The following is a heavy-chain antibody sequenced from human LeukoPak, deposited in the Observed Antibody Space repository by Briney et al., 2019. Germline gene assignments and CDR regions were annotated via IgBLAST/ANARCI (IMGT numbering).Heavy chain of an antibody. V-gene: IGHV3-9*01. CDR1: GFTFDDYA. CDR2: ICWNSGSI. D-gene: IGHD3-22*01. J-gene: IGHJ4*02. Sequence: PGRSLRLSCAASGFTFDDYAMHWVRQAPGKGLEWVSGICWNSGSIGYADSVKGRFTISRDNAKNSLYLQMNSLRAEDTALYYCAKDHYYDSSGYYGPFDYWGQGTLVTVSS. CDR3: AKDHYYDSSGYYGPFDY.